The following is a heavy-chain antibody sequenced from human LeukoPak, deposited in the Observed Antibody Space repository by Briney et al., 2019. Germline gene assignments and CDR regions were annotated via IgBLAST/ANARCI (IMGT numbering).Heavy chain of an antibody. V-gene: IGHV6-1*01. J-gene: IGHJ4*02. Sequence: SQTLSLTCAISGDSVSSNSAAWNWIRQSPSRGLEWLGRTYYRSKWYNDYAVSVKSRITINPDTSKNQFSLQLNSVTPEDTAVYYCAGLPTTVTPAVFDYWGQGTLVTVSS. D-gene: IGHD4-17*01. CDR2: TYYRSKWYN. CDR1: GDSVSSNSAA. CDR3: AGLPTTVTPAVFDY.